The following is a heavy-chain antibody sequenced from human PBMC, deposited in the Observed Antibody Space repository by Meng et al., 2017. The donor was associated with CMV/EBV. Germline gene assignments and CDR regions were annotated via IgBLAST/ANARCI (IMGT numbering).Heavy chain of an antibody. D-gene: IGHD3-3*01. CDR2: IIPIFGTA. Sequence: SVKVSCKASGGTFSSYAISWVRQAPGQGLEWMGGIIPIFGTANYAQKFQGRVTITTDESTSTAYMELSSLRSDDTAVYYCARDSFVLRFLEWFDPDWFDPWGQGTLVTVSS. CDR3: ARDSFVLRFLEWFDPDWFDP. V-gene: IGHV1-69*05. CDR1: GGTFSSYA. J-gene: IGHJ5*02.